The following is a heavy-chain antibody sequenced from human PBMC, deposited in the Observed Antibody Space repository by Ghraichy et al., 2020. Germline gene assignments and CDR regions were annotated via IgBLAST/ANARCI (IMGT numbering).Heavy chain of an antibody. CDR1: GFTFSSYW. D-gene: IGHD1-1*01. CDR3: ARDLWTQYYYYGMDV. V-gene: IGHV3-7*01. Sequence: GGSRRLSCAASGFTFSSYWMSWVRQAPGKGLEWVANIKQDGSEKYYVDSVKGRFTISRDNAKNSLYLQMNSLRAEDTAVYYCARDLWTQYYYYGMDVWGQGTTVTVSS. J-gene: IGHJ6*02. CDR2: IKQDGSEK.